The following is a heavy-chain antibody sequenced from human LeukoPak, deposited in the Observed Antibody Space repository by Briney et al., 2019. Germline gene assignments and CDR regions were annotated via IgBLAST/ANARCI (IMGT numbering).Heavy chain of an antibody. Sequence: MPSETLSLTCTVSGGSISSYYWSWIRQPPGKGLEWIGYIYYSGSTNYNPSLKSRVTISVDTSKNQFSLKLSSVTAADTAVYYCARLGYYYGSGSYPRSNPNWFDPWGQGTLVTVSS. D-gene: IGHD3-10*01. V-gene: IGHV4-59*08. J-gene: IGHJ5*02. CDR1: GGSISSYY. CDR3: ARLGYYYGSGSYPRSNPNWFDP. CDR2: IYYSGST.